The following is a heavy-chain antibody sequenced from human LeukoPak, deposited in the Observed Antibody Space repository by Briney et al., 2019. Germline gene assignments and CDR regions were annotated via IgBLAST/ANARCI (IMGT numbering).Heavy chain of an antibody. CDR2: MSFDGSNK. J-gene: IGHJ3*02. V-gene: IGHV3-30*18. D-gene: IGHD3-10*01. Sequence: QSGRSLRLSCAASGFTFSNYGMHWVRQAPGKGLEWVAVMSFDGSNKFYTDSVKGRFTISRDNSKDTLYLQMNSLRVEDTAVYYCAKGMWVVRGVIGDAFDIWGQGTMVTVSS. CDR1: GFTFSNYG. CDR3: AKGMWVVRGVIGDAFDI.